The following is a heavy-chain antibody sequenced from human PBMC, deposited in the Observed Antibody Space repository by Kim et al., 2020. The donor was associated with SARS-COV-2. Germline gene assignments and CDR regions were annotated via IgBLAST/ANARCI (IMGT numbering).Heavy chain of an antibody. D-gene: IGHD3-10*01. CDR3: ARVALPYGSGSYRALYFDY. V-gene: IGHV4-34*01. J-gene: IGHJ4*02. Sequence: SQTLSLTCAVYGGSFSGYYWSWIRQPPGKGLEWIGEINHSGSTNYNPSLKSRVTISVDTSKNQFSLKLSSVTAADTAVYYCARVALPYGSGSYRALYFDYWGQGTLVTVSS. CDR2: INHSGST. CDR1: GGSFSGYY.